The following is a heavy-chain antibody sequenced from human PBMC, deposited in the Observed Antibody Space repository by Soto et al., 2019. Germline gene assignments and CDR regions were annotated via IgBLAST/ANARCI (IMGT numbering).Heavy chain of an antibody. CDR1: GYIFSNYG. J-gene: IGHJ4*02. CDR3: ARDREMATIRKGAFDY. CDR2: ISPYDGNT. Sequence: QVQLVQSEAEVKKPGASVKVSCKASGYIFSNYGLSWVRQAPGQGLEWVAWISPYDGNTHYRQQLQGRVTVTTDTSTGTAYMELRSLRSDDTAVYFCARDREMATIRKGAFDYWGQGTLVTVSS. V-gene: IGHV1-18*01. D-gene: IGHD5-12*01.